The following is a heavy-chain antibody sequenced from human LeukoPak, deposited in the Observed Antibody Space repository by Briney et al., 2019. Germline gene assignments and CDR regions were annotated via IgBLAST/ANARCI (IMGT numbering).Heavy chain of an antibody. CDR2: FDPEDGET. Sequence: ASVKVSCKVSGYTLTELSMHWVRQAPGKGLEWMGGFDPEDGETIYAQKLQGRVTMTTDTSTSTAYMELRSLRSEDTAVYYCATVITMVRGVIPRPFDYWGQGTLVTVSS. D-gene: IGHD3-10*01. CDR3: ATVITMVRGVIPRPFDY. V-gene: IGHV1-24*01. J-gene: IGHJ4*02. CDR1: GYTLTELS.